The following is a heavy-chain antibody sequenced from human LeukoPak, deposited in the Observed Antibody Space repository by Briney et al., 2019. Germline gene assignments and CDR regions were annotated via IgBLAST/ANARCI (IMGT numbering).Heavy chain of an antibody. V-gene: IGHV4-59*01. CDR2: IYYSGST. CDR1: GGSISIYY. Sequence: SETLSLTCTVSGGSISIYYWSWIRQPPAKGLDWIGYIYYSGSTNYNPSLKSRVTISVDTSKNQFSLKLSSVTAADTAVYYCARDPSGYRNDAFDIWGQGTMVTVSS. CDR3: ARDPSGYRNDAFDI. D-gene: IGHD1-14*01. J-gene: IGHJ3*02.